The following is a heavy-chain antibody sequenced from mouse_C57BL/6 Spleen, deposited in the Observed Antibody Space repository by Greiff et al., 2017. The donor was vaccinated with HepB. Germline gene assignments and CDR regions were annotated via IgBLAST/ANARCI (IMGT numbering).Heavy chain of an antibody. D-gene: IGHD3-3*01. CDR1: GYSITSGYD. V-gene: IGHV3-1*01. CDR2: ISYSGST. Sequence: EVQLQQSGPGMVKPSQSLSLTCTVTGYSITSGYDWHWIRHFPGNKLEWMGYISYSGSTNYNPSLKSRISITHDTSKNHFFLKLNSVTTEDTATYYCARGGTVFDYWGQGTTLTVSS. J-gene: IGHJ2*01. CDR3: ARGGTVFDY.